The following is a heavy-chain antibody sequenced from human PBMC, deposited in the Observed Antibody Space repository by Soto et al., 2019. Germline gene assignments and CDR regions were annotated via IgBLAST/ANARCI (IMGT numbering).Heavy chain of an antibody. CDR3: ARQYVTDTLDYSMDV. CDR1: GDSFNSYA. D-gene: IGHD5-18*01. V-gene: IGHV1-69*01. Sequence: QVQLVQSGAEVKKPGSSVNVSCQASGDSFNSYAFDWVRQAPGQGLEWMGGIIPVFGTTNYAQKFHGRVTITRDEFRDPSQRPRSTVRENDTTISSRARQYVTDTLDYSMDVWGQGTTVNVSS. J-gene: IGHJ6*01. CDR2: IIPVFGTT.